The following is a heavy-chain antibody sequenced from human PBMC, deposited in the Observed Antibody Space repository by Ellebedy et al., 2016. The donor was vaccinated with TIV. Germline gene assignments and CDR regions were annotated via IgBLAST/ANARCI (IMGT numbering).Heavy chain of an antibody. V-gene: IGHV4-59*01. CDR3: ATSYDSSGYYDEDAFDI. CDR2: IYYSGST. Sequence: MPSETLSLTCTVSGGSISTYYWSWVRQPPGKGLEWIGYIYYSGSTKYNPSLKSRVTMSVDTSKKQFSLNLSSVTAADTAVYYCATSYDSSGYYDEDAFDIWGQGTMVTVSS. D-gene: IGHD3-22*01. J-gene: IGHJ3*02. CDR1: GGSISTYY.